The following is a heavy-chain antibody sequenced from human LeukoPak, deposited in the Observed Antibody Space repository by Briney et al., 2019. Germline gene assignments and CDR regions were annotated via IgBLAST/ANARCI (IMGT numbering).Heavy chain of an antibody. J-gene: IGHJ5*02. CDR3: ARQGGPHYYDSSGYVRWFDP. CDR2: IYYSGST. V-gene: IGHV4-59*08. Sequence: SETLSLTCTVSGGSISSYYWSWIRQPPGKGLEWIGYIYYSGSTNYNPSLKSRVTISVDTSKYQFSLKLSSVTAADTAVYYCARQGGPHYYDSSGYVRWFDPWGQGTLVTVSS. CDR1: GGSISSYY. D-gene: IGHD3-22*01.